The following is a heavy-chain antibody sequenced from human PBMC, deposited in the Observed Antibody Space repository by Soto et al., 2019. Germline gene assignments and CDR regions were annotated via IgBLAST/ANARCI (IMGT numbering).Heavy chain of an antibody. CDR2: IKQDGSEK. Sequence: GGSQRLSCTASGFNFRSYGRSWVRQAPGKGLEWVANIKQDGSEKYYVDSVKGRFTISRDNAKNSLYLQMNSLKTEDTAVYYCTAGYCTNGVCYTGYYYGMDVWGQGTTVTVSS. D-gene: IGHD2-8*01. V-gene: IGHV3-7*03. J-gene: IGHJ6*02. CDR1: GFNFRSYG. CDR3: TAGYCTNGVCYTGYYYGMDV.